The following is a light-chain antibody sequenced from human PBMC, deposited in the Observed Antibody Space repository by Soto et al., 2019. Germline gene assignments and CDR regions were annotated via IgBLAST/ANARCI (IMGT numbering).Light chain of an antibody. Sequence: EIQMTQSPATLSASVGDRVTITCGASQSISRWWAWYQQKPGKAANILLFDDFCLESGVPSRFSGSGSGTEFTLTISSLQPDDFATYFCQQYSNAWTFGGGTKVEIK. CDR1: QSISRW. CDR3: QQYSNAWT. J-gene: IGKJ4*02. V-gene: IGKV1-5*01. CDR2: DDF.